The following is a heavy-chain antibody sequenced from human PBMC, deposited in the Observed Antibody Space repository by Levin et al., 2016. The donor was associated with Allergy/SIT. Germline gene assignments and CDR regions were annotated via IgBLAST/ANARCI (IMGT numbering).Heavy chain of an antibody. J-gene: IGHJ4*02. CDR2: IFSNDEK. Sequence: WIRQPPGKALEWLAHIFSNDEKSYSTSLKSRLTISKDTSKSQVVLTMTNMDPVDTATYYCARIQLLWFGETDYWGQGTLRSPSPQ. V-gene: IGHV2-26*01. D-gene: IGHD3-10*01. CDR3: ARIQLLWFGETDY.